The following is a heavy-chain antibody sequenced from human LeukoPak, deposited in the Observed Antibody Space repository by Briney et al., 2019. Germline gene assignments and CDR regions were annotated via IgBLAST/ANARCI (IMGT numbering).Heavy chain of an antibody. CDR1: GFTFANAW. CDR3: STWTDLYDY. CDR2: IRSKTDGGTT. J-gene: IGHJ4*02. D-gene: IGHD3/OR15-3a*01. Sequence: KSGGSLRLSCAASGFTFANAWMSWVRQAPGKGLEWVGRIRSKTDGGTTDHAAPVKGRFIISRDDSRNTLYLQMNSLRTEDTAVYYCSTWTDLYDYWGQGTLVTVSS. V-gene: IGHV3-15*01.